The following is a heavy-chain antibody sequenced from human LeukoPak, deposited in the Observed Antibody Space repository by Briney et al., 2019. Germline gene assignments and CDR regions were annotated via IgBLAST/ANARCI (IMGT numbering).Heavy chain of an antibody. J-gene: IGHJ4*02. V-gene: IGHV3-49*04. Sequence: GGSLRLSCTTSGFTFGDYAMSWVSQAPGKGLEWVGFIRRKDHGGTPEHAASVKGRFTISRDDSKSIAYLQMNSLKTEDTAVYFCARDSNFELDYWGQGTQVTVSS. CDR1: GFTFGDYA. CDR3: ARDSNFELDY. CDR2: IRRKDHGGTP. D-gene: IGHD3-9*01.